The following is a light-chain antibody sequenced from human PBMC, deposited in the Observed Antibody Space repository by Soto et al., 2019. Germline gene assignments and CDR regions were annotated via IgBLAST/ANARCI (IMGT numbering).Light chain of an antibody. CDR3: QQYSDWPRT. J-gene: IGKJ1*01. V-gene: IGKV3-15*01. CDR2: GAS. CDR1: ESVSGN. Sequence: EIVMTQSPATLSVSPGERATLSCRASESVSGNLAWYQQTPGQAPRLLIFGASTRAIGIPARFRGSGSGTQFTLTISSLQSEDFAVYYCQQYSDWPRTFGQGTKVEIK.